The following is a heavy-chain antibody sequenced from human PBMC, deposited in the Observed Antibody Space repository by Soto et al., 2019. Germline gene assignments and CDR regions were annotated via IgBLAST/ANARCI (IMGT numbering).Heavy chain of an antibody. CDR3: ARDGITIFGVVIMGYYGMDV. CDR2: IIPIFGTA. V-gene: IGHV1-69*01. CDR1: GGTFSSYA. Sequence: QVQLVQSGAEVKKPGSSVKVSCKASGGTFSSYAISWVRQAPGQGLEWMGGIIPIFGTANYAQKFQGRVTITADESTSTAYMELSSLRSEDTAVYYCARDGITIFGVVIMGYYGMDVWGQGTTVTVFS. J-gene: IGHJ6*02. D-gene: IGHD3-3*01.